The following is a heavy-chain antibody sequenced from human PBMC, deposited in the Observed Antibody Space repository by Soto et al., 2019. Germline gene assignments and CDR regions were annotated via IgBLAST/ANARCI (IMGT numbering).Heavy chain of an antibody. D-gene: IGHD6-13*01. Sequence: PGWSLRLSCASSVFTFINHGMHWVRQAPGRGLEWVAIISYDGSNKHYADSVKGRFAISRDNSKNTMFLEMNSLGTEDTAVYYCAKDAGVIAAAGAFDFWGQGTLVTVSS. V-gene: IGHV3-30*18. J-gene: IGHJ4*02. CDR3: AKDAGVIAAAGAFDF. CDR1: VFTFINHG. CDR2: ISYDGSNK.